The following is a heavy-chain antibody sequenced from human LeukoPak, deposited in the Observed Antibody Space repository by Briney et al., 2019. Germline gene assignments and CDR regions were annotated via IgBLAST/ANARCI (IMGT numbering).Heavy chain of an antibody. CDR2: FSGSGGNT. J-gene: IGHJ4*02. CDR1: GFTFSSYA. D-gene: IGHD1-26*01. Sequence: PGGSLRPSCAASGFTFSSYAMSWVRQAPGKGLEWVSAFSGSGGNTYYADSVKGRFTISRDNSKNTLYLQMNTLRAEDTAVYYCAKTGSSRFDYWGQGTLVTVSS. CDR3: AKTGSSRFDY. V-gene: IGHV3-23*01.